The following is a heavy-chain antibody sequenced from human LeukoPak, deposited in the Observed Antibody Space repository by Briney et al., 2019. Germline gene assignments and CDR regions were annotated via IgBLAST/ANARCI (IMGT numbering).Heavy chain of an antibody. CDR1: GYTFTINY. J-gene: IGHJ4*02. CDR2: IHPSGGNT. Sequence: GASVTVSYKPSGYTFTINYMHWVRQAPGQRLEWLGIIHPSGGNTNYAQKFQGRVAMTRDTSTSTVYMELSSLRSEDTAIYYCARDCSSTRCQGPVFDNWGQGTLVTASS. V-gene: IGHV1-46*01. D-gene: IGHD2-2*01. CDR3: ARDCSSTRCQGPVFDN.